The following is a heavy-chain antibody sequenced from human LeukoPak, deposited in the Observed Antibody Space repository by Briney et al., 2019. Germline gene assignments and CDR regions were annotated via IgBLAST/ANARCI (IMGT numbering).Heavy chain of an antibody. J-gene: IGHJ3*02. CDR3: ARLPIFNLARGAFDI. CDR2: IYYSGLT. CDR1: GDSISSGSYY. V-gene: IGHV4-31*03. Sequence: SETLSLTCSVSGDSISSGSYYWTWIRQHPGKGLEWIGYIYYSGLTFYTPSLKSRVTISLDTSQTQFSLNLMSVTAADTAVYYCARLPIFNLARGAFDIWGQGTVVTVSS. D-gene: IGHD3-3*01.